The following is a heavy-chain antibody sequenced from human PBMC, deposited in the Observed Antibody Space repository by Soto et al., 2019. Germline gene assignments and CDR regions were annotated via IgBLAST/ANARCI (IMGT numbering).Heavy chain of an antibody. CDR3: ARDVLTDYSRYDY. CDR2: INAGNGNT. J-gene: IGHJ4*02. CDR1: GYTFTNYA. V-gene: IGHV1-3*01. Sequence: ASVKVSCKASGYTFTNYAIHWVRQAPGQRLEWMGWINAGNGNTQYSQKFQGRVTITRDTSASTAYMELSSLRSEDTAVYYCARDVLTDYSRYDYWGQGTLVTVSS. D-gene: IGHD3-9*01.